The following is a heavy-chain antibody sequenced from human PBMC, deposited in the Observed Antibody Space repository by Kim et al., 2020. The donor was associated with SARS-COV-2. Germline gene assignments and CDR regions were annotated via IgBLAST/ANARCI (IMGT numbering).Heavy chain of an antibody. CDR3: AGLYAYNCFDP. CDR1: GGSISSSISY. J-gene: IGHJ5*02. Sequence: SETLSLTCSVSGGSISSSISYWGWIRQPPGKGLEWIGSLSYSGRTYYNPSLKSRVTISVDTSKNQFSLNLSSVTAADTAVYYCAGLYAYNCFDPSGQGT. CDR2: LSYSGRT. D-gene: IGHD4-17*01. V-gene: IGHV4-39*01.